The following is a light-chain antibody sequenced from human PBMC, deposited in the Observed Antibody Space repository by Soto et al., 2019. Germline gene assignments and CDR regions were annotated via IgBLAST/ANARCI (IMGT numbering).Light chain of an antibody. J-gene: IGKJ1*01. CDR2: KVS. CDR3: KQDINWPWT. CDR1: QSLVHSDGNTY. V-gene: IGKV2-30*02. Sequence: DVVMTQSPLSLPVTLVQPASISCRSSQSLVHSDGNTYLNWFLQRPGQSPRRLIYKVSNRDSGDPDRFSGSGSGTDYTLTISRVEADDVVVYYCKQDINWPWTFGQGTKVEIK.